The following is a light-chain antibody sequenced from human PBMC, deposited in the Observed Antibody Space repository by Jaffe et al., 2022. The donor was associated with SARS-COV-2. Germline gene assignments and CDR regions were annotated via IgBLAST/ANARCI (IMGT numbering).Light chain of an antibody. V-gene: IGKV3-11*01. CDR1: QSVSDY. CDR3: HQRSDWLT. J-gene: IGKJ4*01. Sequence: VLTQSPGSLSLSPGERATLSCRASQSVSDYLAWYQQKPGQGARLLIYDASKRAAGIPARFSGSGSGTDFTLTISSLEPEDSAIYFCHQRSDWLTFGGGTKVEVK. CDR2: DAS.